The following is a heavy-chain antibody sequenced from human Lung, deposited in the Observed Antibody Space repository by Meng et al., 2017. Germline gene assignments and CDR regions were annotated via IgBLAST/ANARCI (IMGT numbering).Heavy chain of an antibody. CDR1: GHTFTAYW. V-gene: IGHV1-2*06. CDR3: VRDEDISAAGKLFGDY. Sequence: VQRVQSGDEVKNPGASVKVPCKPSGHTFTAYWPHWARQAPGKGLDWMGRIDPRRGDTQYAQKFQGRVTMTRDTSISTTYMELSRLRSDDTAVYYCVRDEDISAAGKLFGDYWGQGTLVTVSS. CDR2: IDPRRGDT. D-gene: IGHD6-13*01. J-gene: IGHJ4*02.